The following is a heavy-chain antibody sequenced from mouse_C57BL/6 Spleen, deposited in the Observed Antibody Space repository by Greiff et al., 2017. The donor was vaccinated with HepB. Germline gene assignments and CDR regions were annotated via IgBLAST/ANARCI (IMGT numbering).Heavy chain of an antibody. CDR1: GFTFSDYG. D-gene: IGHD1-1*01. Sequence: EVQGVESGGGLVQPGGSLKLSCAASGFTFSDYGMAWVRQAPRKGPEWVAFISNLAYSIYYADTVTGRFTISRENAKNTLYLEMSSLRSEDTAMYYCARHTTVVDWYFDVWGTGTTVTVSS. CDR3: ARHTTVVDWYFDV. J-gene: IGHJ1*03. CDR2: ISNLAYSI. V-gene: IGHV5-15*01.